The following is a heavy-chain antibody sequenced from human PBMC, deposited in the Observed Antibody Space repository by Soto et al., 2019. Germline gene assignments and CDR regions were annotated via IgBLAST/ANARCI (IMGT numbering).Heavy chain of an antibody. CDR2: VYYTGTT. Sequence: PSETLSLTCTVSGASISNYYWSWIRQPPGKGLEWIGYVYYTGTTNYNPSLKSRVTISIGSSKNQFSLDLNSVTAADTAVYFCARGCYDDNSGYSLWGQGTLVTVSS. J-gene: IGHJ4*02. CDR3: ARGCYDDNSGYSL. V-gene: IGHV4-59*01. CDR1: GASISNYY. D-gene: IGHD3-22*01.